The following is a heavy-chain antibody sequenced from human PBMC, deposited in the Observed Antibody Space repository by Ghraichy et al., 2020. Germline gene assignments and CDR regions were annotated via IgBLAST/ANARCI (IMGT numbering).Heavy chain of an antibody. CDR2: ISGSGGST. Sequence: GGSLRLSCAASGFTFSSFAMSWVRQAPGKGLEWVLTISGSGGSTFYADSVKGRFTISRDNSKNTLYLQMNNLRAEDTAVYYCAKYTSTWDEDCWGQGTLVTVSS. CDR1: GFTFSSFA. CDR3: AKYTSTWDEDC. J-gene: IGHJ4*02. V-gene: IGHV3-23*01. D-gene: IGHD6-6*01.